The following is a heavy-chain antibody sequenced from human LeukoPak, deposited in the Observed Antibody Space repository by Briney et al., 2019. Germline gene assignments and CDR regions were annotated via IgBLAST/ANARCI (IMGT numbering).Heavy chain of an antibody. CDR2: IYSGGST. CDR3: ARVLWELLAFDI. CDR1: GFTVSSNY. J-gene: IGHJ3*02. Sequence: GGSLRLSCAASGFTVSSNYVSWVRLAPGKGLEWVSVIYSGGSTYYADSVKGRFTISRDNSKNTLYLQMNSLRAEDTAVYYCARVLWELLAFDIWGQGPMVTVSS. D-gene: IGHD1-26*01. V-gene: IGHV3-53*01.